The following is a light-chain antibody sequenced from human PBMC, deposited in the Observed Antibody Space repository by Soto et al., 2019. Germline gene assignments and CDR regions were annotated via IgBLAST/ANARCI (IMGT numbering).Light chain of an antibody. CDR1: QSVSSSY. Sequence: EIVLTQSPGTLSLSPGERATLSCRASQSVSSSYLAWYQQKPGQAPRLLIYGASSRATGIPDRFSGSGSGTDFTLTISRLEPEDFAVYYCQQYGSSLFGQGPKVEIK. J-gene: IGKJ1*01. CDR2: GAS. CDR3: QQYGSSL. V-gene: IGKV3-20*01.